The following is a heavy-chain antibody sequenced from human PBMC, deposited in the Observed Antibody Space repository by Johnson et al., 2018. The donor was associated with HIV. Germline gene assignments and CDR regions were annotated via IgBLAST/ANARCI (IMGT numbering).Heavy chain of an antibody. CDR1: GFTFNDYY. V-gene: IGHV3-11*04. D-gene: IGHD6-6*01. Sequence: QVQLVESGGGLVKPGGSLRLSCAASGFTFNDYYMSWIRQAPGKGLEWVSYISSTGTTIYYADSVKGRFTISRDNAMKSLYLQMNSLRAEDTAVYYCARVGQKLVPVPRGAFDIWGQGTMVTVSS. CDR2: ISSTGTTI. CDR3: ARVGQKLVPVPRGAFDI. J-gene: IGHJ3*02.